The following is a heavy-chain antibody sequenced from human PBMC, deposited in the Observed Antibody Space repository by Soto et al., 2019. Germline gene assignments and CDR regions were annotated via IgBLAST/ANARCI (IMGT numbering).Heavy chain of an antibody. J-gene: IGHJ6*02. CDR3: ARDRPALLLTYYGMDV. V-gene: IGHV1-69*01. D-gene: IGHD2-15*01. CDR2: IIPIFGTA. Sequence: QVQLVQSGAEVKKPGSSVKVSCKASGGTFSSYAISWVRQAPGQVLEWMGGIIPIFGTANYAQKFQGRVTITADEATSTAYMELSSLRSEDTAVYYCARDRPALLLTYYGMDVWGQGTTVTVSS. CDR1: GGTFSSYA.